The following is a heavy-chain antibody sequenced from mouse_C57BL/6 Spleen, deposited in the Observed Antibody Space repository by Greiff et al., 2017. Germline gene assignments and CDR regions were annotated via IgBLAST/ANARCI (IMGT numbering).Heavy chain of an antibody. CDR2: IYPGDGDT. D-gene: IGHD2-5*01. CDR3: ARARSNYDWFAY. Sequence: QVQLQQSGAELVKPGASVKISCKASGYAFSSYWMNWVKQRPGKGLEWIGQIYPGDGDTNYNGKFKGKATLTADKSSSTAYMQLSSLTSEDSAVYFCARARSNYDWFAYWGQGTLVTVSA. CDR1: GYAFSSYW. V-gene: IGHV1-80*01. J-gene: IGHJ3*01.